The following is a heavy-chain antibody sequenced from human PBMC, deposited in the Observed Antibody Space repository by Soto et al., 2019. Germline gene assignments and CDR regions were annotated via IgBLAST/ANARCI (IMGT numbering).Heavy chain of an antibody. CDR1: GGSISSYY. CDR3: ARRYGSFFDI. CDR2: IYYSGST. V-gene: IGHV4-59*08. J-gene: IGHJ3*02. D-gene: IGHD3-10*01. Sequence: SETLSLTCTVSGGSISSYYWSWIRQPPGKGLEWIGNIYYSGSTNYNPSLKSRVTISVDTTKNQFSLKLSSVTAADTAVYYCARRYGSFFDIWGQGTMVTVSS.